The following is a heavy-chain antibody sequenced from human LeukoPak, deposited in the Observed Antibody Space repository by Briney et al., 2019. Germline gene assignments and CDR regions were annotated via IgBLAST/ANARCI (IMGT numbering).Heavy chain of an antibody. V-gene: IGHV3-30*02. CDR1: GFTFSNYG. CDR3: VQWELLPTADY. J-gene: IGHJ4*02. Sequence: GGSLKLSCAASGFTFSNYGIHWVRQAPGKGLEWVAFIVYTGNNKYYADSVKGRFTISRDNSKNTLYLQMSSLTAEDTAVYYSVQWELLPTADYWGQGTLVTVSS. CDR2: IVYTGNNK. D-gene: IGHD1-26*01.